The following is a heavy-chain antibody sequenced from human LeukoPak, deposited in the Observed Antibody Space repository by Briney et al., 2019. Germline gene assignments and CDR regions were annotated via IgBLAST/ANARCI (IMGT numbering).Heavy chain of an antibody. CDR2: ISSSGSTI. J-gene: IGHJ4*02. V-gene: IGHV3-11*04. CDR3: ARFSSGWLDNFDY. Sequence: WGSLSLSCAASGFTFSDYYMSWIRQAPGKGLEWVSYISSSGSTIYYADSVKGRFTISRDNAKNSLYLQMNRLRAEDTAVYYCARFSSGWLDNFDYWGQGTLVTVSS. CDR1: GFTFSDYY. D-gene: IGHD6-19*01.